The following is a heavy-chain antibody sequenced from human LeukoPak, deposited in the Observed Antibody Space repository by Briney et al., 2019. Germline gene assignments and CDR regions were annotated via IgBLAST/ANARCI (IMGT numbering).Heavy chain of an antibody. V-gene: IGHV3-30*03. Sequence: GGSLRLSCSTSGFAFRTYGMHWVRQAPGKGLEWVAVISSNGDYKYYSDSVKGRFSISRDNSKNTLYLQMNSLRAEDTAVYYCARDLIAAAGTLRYYGMDVWGQGTTVTVSS. D-gene: IGHD6-13*01. CDR3: ARDLIAAAGTLRYYGMDV. J-gene: IGHJ6*02. CDR1: GFAFRTYG. CDR2: ISSNGDYK.